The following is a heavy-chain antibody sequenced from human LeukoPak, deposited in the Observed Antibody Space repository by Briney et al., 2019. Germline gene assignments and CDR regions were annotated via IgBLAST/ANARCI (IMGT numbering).Heavy chain of an antibody. Sequence: SETLSLTCTVSGYSISSGYYWGWIRQPPGKGLEWIGSIYHSGSTYYNPSLKSRVTISVDTSKNQFSLKLSSVTAADTAVYYCARGYTVTTGDYWGQGTLVTVSS. J-gene: IGHJ4*02. D-gene: IGHD4-17*01. CDR3: ARGYTVTTGDY. V-gene: IGHV4-38-2*02. CDR1: GYSISSGYY. CDR2: IYHSGST.